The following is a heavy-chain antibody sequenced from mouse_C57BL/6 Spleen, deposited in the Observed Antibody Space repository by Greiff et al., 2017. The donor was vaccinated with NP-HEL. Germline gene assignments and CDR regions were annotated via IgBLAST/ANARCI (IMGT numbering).Heavy chain of an antibody. CDR3: ASRYYYD. J-gene: IGHJ2*01. CDR1: GFTFSSYG. Sequence: DVHLVESGGDLVKPGGSLKLSCAASGFTFSSYGMSWVRQTPDKRLEWVATISSGGSYTYYPDSVKGRFTISRDNAKNTLYLQMSSLKSEDTAMYYCASRYYYDWGQGTTLTVSS. D-gene: IGHD1-1*01. V-gene: IGHV5-6*01. CDR2: ISSGGSYT.